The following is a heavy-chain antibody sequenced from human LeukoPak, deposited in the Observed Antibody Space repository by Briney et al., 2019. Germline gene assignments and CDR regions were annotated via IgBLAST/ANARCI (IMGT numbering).Heavy chain of an antibody. CDR1: GGTFNNYA. CDR2: ITPIFGTA. Sequence: SVNVSCTASGGTFNNYAISWVRQAPGQGLEWMGGITPIFGTANYAQKFQGRVTITADESTSTAYMELSSLRSEDTAVYYCTTKSYWGQGTLVTVSS. CDR3: TTKSY. D-gene: IGHD1-14*01. J-gene: IGHJ4*02. V-gene: IGHV1-69*13.